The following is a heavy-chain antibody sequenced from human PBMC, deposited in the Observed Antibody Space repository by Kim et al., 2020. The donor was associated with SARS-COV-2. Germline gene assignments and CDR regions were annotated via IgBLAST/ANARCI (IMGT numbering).Heavy chain of an antibody. CDR1: GFTFGDYA. V-gene: IGHV3-9*01. Sequence: GGSLRLSCAASGFTFGDYAMHWVRQAPGKGLEWVSGISWNSGSIGYADSVKGRFTISRDNAKNSLYLQMNSLRAEDTALYYCAKDTAGGLPLDDAFDIWGQGTMVTVSS. CDR2: ISWNSGSI. CDR3: AKDTAGGLPLDDAFDI. J-gene: IGHJ3*02. D-gene: IGHD3-16*01.